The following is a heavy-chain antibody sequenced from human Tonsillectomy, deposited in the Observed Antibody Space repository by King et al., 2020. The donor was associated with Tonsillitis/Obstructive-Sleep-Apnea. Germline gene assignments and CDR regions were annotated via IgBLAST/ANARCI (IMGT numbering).Heavy chain of an antibody. CDR2: ISGSGDTI. V-gene: IGHV3-48*02. CDR1: GFTFSGYS. Sequence: VQLAESGGGLVQPGGSLRLSCAASGFTFSGYSMNWVRQAPGKGLEWLSYISGSGDTIYHADSVKGRFTISRDNARNSLYLQMNSLRDEDTAVYYCAGRGGRGITGPSVAFDAGAKGHWSPSLQ. CDR3: AGRGGRGITGPSVAFDA. D-gene: IGHD1-20*01. J-gene: IGHJ3*01.